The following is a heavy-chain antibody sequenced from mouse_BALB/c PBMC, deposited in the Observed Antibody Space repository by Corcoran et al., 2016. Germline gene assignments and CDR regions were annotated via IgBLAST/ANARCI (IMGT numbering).Heavy chain of an antibody. CDR3: ARWNYDGSSGDWYFDV. CDR2: INPYNGAT. V-gene: IGHV1-26*01. CDR1: GYSFTGYY. D-gene: IGHD1-1*01. Sequence: EVQLQQSGPELVKPGASVKISCKASGYSFTGYYMHWVKQSHVKSLEWIGRINPYNGATSYNQNFKDKASLTVDKSSSTAYMELHSLTSEDSAVDYCARWNYDGSSGDWYFDVGGAGTTVTVSS. J-gene: IGHJ1*01.